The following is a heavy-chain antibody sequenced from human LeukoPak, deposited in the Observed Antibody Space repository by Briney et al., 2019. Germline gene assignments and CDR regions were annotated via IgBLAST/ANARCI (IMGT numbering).Heavy chain of an antibody. CDR3: AKDDNSWSLDY. CDR2: IKQDGSQK. J-gene: IGHJ4*02. V-gene: IGHV3-7*01. D-gene: IGHD6-13*01. Sequence: PGGSLRLSCAASGISFSSYAMSWVRQAPGKGLERVASIKQDGSQKYYGDSVKGRFTISRDNAKNSLYLQMNSLRAEDTAFYYCAKDDNSWSLDYWGQGTLVTVSS. CDR1: GISFSSYA.